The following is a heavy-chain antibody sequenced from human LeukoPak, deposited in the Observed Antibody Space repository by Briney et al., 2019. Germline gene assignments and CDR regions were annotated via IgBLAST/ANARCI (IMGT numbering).Heavy chain of an antibody. Sequence: GRSLRLSCAASGFTFSSYGMHWVRQAPGKGLEWAAVIWYDGSNKYYADSVKGRFTISRDNSKNMLYLQMNSLRAEDTAVYYCAKVEYYHSSGYLDYWGQGTLVTVSS. CDR2: IWYDGSNK. D-gene: IGHD3-22*01. J-gene: IGHJ4*02. CDR3: AKVEYYHSSGYLDY. CDR1: GFTFSSYG. V-gene: IGHV3-33*06.